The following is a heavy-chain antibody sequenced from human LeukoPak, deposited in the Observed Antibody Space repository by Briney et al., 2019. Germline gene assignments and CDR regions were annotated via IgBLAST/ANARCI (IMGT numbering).Heavy chain of an antibody. CDR2: ISSNGGST. J-gene: IGHJ4*02. CDR3: ARGSKDVGGAPCD. Sequence: GGSLRLSCAASGFTFSSYAMHWVRQAPGKGLEYVSAISSNGGSTYYANSVKGRFTISRDNSKNTLYLQMGSLRAEDTAVHYCARGSKDVGGAPCDWGQGTLVTVSS. D-gene: IGHD3-16*01. V-gene: IGHV3-64*01. CDR1: GFTFSSYA.